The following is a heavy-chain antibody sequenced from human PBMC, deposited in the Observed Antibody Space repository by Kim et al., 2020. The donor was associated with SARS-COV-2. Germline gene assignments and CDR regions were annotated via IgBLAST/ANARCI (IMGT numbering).Heavy chain of an antibody. Sequence: ASVKVSCKASGYTFTSYDINWVRQATGQGLEWMGWMNPNSGNTGYAQKFQGRVTMTRNTSISTAYMELSSLRSEDTAVYYCVRGDIVVVPAANYYYYYYMDVWGKGTTVTVSS. D-gene: IGHD2-2*01. CDR1: GYTFTSYD. CDR3: VRGDIVVVPAANYYYYYYMDV. J-gene: IGHJ6*03. CDR2: MNPNSGNT. V-gene: IGHV1-8*01.